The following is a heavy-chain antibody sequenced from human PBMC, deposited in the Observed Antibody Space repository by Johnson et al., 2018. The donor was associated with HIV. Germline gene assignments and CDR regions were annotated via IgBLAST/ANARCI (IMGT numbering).Heavy chain of an antibody. CDR3: AKERSWAFDI. J-gene: IGHJ3*02. CDR2: ISYGGTYK. CDR1: GFSFGSYG. D-gene: IGHD7-27*01. V-gene: IGHV3-30*18. Sequence: QVQLVESGGGLVQPGGSLRLSCAASGFSFGSYGMHWVRQAPGKGLEWVAIISYGGTYKYYADSVKGRFTISRDNSNNTLYLQMNSLRAEDTAVYYCAKERSWAFDIWGQGTMVTVS.